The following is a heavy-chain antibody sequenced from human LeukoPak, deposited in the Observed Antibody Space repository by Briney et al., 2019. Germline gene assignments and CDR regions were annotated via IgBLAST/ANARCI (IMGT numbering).Heavy chain of an antibody. CDR2: IKQDGSEK. V-gene: IGHV3-7*01. J-gene: IGHJ4*02. D-gene: IGHD5-18*01. CDR1: GFTFSSYW. Sequence: PGGSLRLSCAASGFTFSSYWMSWVRQAPGKGLEWVANIKQDGSEKYYVDSVKGRFTISRDSAKNSLYLQMNSLRAEDTAVYYCATTKSYDPPFAYWGQGTLATVSS. CDR3: ATTKSYDPPFAY.